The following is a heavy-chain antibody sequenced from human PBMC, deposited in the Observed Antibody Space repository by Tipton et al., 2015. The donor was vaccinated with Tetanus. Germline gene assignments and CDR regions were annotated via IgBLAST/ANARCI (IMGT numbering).Heavy chain of an antibody. D-gene: IGHD5-12*01. J-gene: IGHJ6*02. CDR2: VFYVGST. V-gene: IGHV4-39*02. CDR3: TRENGGYDYYYYYGMDV. Sequence: TLSLTCTVSGGSISTSNYYWGWFRQPPGKGLEWIGNVFYVGSTYYNPFFKSRVTISLDTSTSQFSLRLTSVTAADTAVYYCTRENGGYDYYYYYGMDVWGQGTTVTVSS. CDR1: GGSISTSNYY.